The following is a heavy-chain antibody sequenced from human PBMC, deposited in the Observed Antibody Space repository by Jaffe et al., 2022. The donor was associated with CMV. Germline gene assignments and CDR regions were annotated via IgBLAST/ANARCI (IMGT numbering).Heavy chain of an antibody. CDR1: GFTFSSYG. CDR3: AKDLMYSSSSELDY. J-gene: IGHJ4*02. CDR2: ISYDGSNK. D-gene: IGHD6-6*01. V-gene: IGHV3-30*18. Sequence: QVQLVESGGGVVQPGRSLRLSCAASGFTFSSYGMHWVRQAPGKGLEWVAVISYDGSNKYYADSVKGRFTISRDNSKNTLYLQMNSLRAEDTAVYYCAKDLMYSSSSELDYWGQGTLVTVSS.